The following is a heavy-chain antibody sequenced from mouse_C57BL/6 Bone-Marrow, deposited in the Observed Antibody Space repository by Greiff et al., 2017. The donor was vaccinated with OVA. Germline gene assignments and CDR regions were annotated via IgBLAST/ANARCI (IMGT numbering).Heavy chain of an antibody. V-gene: IGHV1-55*01. Sequence: QVQLQQPGAELVKPGASVKMSCKASGYTFTSYWITWVKQRPGQGLEWIGDIYPGSGSTNYNEKFKSKATLTVDTSSSTAYMQRSSLTSEDSAVYYCASRYYGSSWHYFDYWGQGTTLTVSS. CDR2: IYPGSGST. J-gene: IGHJ2*01. D-gene: IGHD1-1*01. CDR1: GYTFTSYW. CDR3: ASRYYGSSWHYFDY.